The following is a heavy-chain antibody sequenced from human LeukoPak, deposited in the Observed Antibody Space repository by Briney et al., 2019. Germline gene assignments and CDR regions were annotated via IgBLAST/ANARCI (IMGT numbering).Heavy chain of an antibody. D-gene: IGHD4-4*01. CDR3: ARTSTVTTDWFDP. J-gene: IGHJ5*02. V-gene: IGHV5-51*01. CDR1: GYSLTSYW. CDR2: IYPGDSDT. Sequence: GESLKISCKGSGYSLTSYWIGWVRQMPGKGLEWMGIIYPGDSDTRYSPSFQGQVTISADKSISTAYLQWSSLKASDTAMYYCARTSTVTTDWFDPWGQGTLVTVSS.